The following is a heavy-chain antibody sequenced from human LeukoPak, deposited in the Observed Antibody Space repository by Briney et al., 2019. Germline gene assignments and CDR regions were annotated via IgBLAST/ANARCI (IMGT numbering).Heavy chain of an antibody. CDR3: ARGPYVPFPNWYFDL. CDR1: GYTFTGYH. CDR2: INPNSGGT. V-gene: IGHV1-2*02. D-gene: IGHD3-10*02. Sequence: ASVKVPCKASGYTFTGYHVHWVRQAPGHGLEWMGWINPNSGGTNYAQKFQGRVTMTRDTSISTAYMELSGLTFDDTAMYYCARGPYVPFPNWYFDLWGRGTLVTVSS. J-gene: IGHJ2*01.